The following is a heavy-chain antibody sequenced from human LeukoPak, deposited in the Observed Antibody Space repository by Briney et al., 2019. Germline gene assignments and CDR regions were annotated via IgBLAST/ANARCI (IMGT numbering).Heavy chain of an antibody. CDR3: ARGCSSTSCYVGWFDP. V-gene: IGHV1-18*01. D-gene: IGHD2-2*01. J-gene: IGHJ5*02. CDR1: GYTFTSYG. CDR2: ISAYNGNT. Sequence: GASVKVSCKASGYTFTSYGISWVRQAPGQGLEWMGWISAYNGNTNYAQKFQGRVTITADKSTSTAYMELSSLRSEDTAVYYCARGCSSTSCYVGWFDPWGQGTLVTVSS.